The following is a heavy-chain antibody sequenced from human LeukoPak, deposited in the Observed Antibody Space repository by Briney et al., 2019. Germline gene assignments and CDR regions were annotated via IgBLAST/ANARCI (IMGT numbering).Heavy chain of an antibody. J-gene: IGHJ4*02. CDR3: ARRYCSGGSCFFDY. Sequence: SETLSLTCIVSGGSISSYYWSWIRQPPGKGLEWIGYLYYSGSTSYNPSLKSRVTISLVTSKNQVSLKLSSVTAADTAVYYCARRYCSGGSCFFDYWGQGTLVTVSS. CDR1: GGSISSYY. D-gene: IGHD2-15*01. CDR2: LYYSGST. V-gene: IGHV4-59*08.